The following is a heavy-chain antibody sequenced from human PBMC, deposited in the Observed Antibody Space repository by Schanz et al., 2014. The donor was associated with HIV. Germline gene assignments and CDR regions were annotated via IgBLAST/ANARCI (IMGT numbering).Heavy chain of an antibody. CDR3: VKRGSEASSNTWFADS. CDR2: ISSTSTYR. V-gene: IGHV3-23*01. Sequence: EVQLLESGGNLVHPRGSLRLSCAASGFTFRDSVVSWVRQAPGKGLEWIASISSTSTYRFYAGSVKGRFTISRDNPEATLYLQMNSLGVDDSAMYYCVKRGSEASSNTWFADSWGQGTLVTVSS. J-gene: IGHJ4*02. CDR1: GFTFRDSV. D-gene: IGHD3-10*01.